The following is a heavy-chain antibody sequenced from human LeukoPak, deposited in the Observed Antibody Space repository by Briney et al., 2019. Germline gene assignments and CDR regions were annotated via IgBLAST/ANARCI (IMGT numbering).Heavy chain of an antibody. J-gene: IGHJ3*02. D-gene: IGHD3-3*01. CDR1: GYTFTSYY. CDR3: ARGRFLDAFDI. Sequence: ASVKVSCKASGYTFTSYYIHWVRQAPGQGLEWMAIINPRDGGTSYAQRFQGRLTMTRDTSTSTVYMESSSLRSEDTAVYYCARGRFLDAFDIWGQGTMVTVSS. V-gene: IGHV1-46*01. CDR2: INPRDGGT.